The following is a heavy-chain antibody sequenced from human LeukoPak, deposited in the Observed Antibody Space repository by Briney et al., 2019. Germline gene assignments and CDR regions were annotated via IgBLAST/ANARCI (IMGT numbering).Heavy chain of an antibody. V-gene: IGHV1-18*01. CDR1: GYAFTSYG. Sequence: ASVKVSCKASGYAFTSYGISWVRQAPGQGLEWMGWISAYNGNTNYAQKLQGRVTMTTDTSTSTVYMELRSLRSDDTAVYYCARGVPYSSSWYGPWWFDPWGQGTLVTVSS. D-gene: IGHD6-13*01. CDR3: ARGVPYSSSWYGPWWFDP. CDR2: ISAYNGNT. J-gene: IGHJ5*02.